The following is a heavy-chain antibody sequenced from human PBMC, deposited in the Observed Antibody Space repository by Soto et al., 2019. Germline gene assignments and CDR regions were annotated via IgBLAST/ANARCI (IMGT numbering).Heavy chain of an antibody. D-gene: IGHD3-3*01. Sequence: QERLVQSGAEVRKPGSSVKVSCKVTGGTSTRYAINWVRQAPGQGLEWMGGIVPKFGTSKYAQKFQGRVTITADTSANIAYMELRSLRSEDTAVYYCTRGSEYDFWSGYLWGQGTLVSVSS. J-gene: IGHJ4*02. CDR3: TRGSEYDFWSGYL. V-gene: IGHV1-69*06. CDR2: IVPKFGTS. CDR1: GGTSTRYA.